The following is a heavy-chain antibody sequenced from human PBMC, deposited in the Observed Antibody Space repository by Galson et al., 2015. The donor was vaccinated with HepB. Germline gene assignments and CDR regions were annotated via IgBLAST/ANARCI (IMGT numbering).Heavy chain of an antibody. CDR1: GFTFSSSR. J-gene: IGHJ6*02. Sequence: SLRLSCAASGFTFSSSRMYWVRQAPGTGLEWVSYISSRSNTIYYADSVKGRFIISRDNAKNSLYLQMNSLRAEDTAVYYCAPPFSGTGMDVWGQGTTVTVSS. CDR2: ISSRSNTI. D-gene: IGHD3-10*01. CDR3: APPFSGTGMDV. V-gene: IGHV3-48*01.